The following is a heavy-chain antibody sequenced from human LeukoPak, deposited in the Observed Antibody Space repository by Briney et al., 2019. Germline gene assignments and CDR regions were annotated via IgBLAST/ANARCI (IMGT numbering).Heavy chain of an antibody. Sequence: GGSLRLSCAASGFTFSSYEMNWVRQAPGKGLEWVSYISSSGSTIYYADSVKGRFTISRDNAKNSLYLQMNSLRAEDMALYYCAKEGSSWYGIDYWGQGTLVTVSS. D-gene: IGHD6-13*01. V-gene: IGHV3-48*03. CDR3: AKEGSSWYGIDY. CDR2: ISSSGSTI. CDR1: GFTFSSYE. J-gene: IGHJ4*02.